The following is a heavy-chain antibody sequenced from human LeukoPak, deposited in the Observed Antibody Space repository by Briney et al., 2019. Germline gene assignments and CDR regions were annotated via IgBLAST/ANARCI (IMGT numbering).Heavy chain of an antibody. CDR2: IYYSGST. D-gene: IGHD5-18*01. Sequence: SESLSLTCTVSGCSTSSGDYYWSWIRQPPGKGLEWIGYIYYSGSTYYNPSLKSRVTISVDTSKNQFSLKLSSVTAADTAVYYCAREDRNTARDYWGQGTLVTVSS. J-gene: IGHJ4*02. CDR1: GCSTSSGDYY. V-gene: IGHV4-30-4*01. CDR3: AREDRNTARDY.